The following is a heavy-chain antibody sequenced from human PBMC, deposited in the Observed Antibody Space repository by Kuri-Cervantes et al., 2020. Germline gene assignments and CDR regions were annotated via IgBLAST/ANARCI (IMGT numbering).Heavy chain of an antibody. D-gene: IGHD3-9*01. J-gene: IGHJ4*02. Sequence: GESLKISCAASGFTISSNYMSWVRQAPGKGLEWVSVFYTGGSTFYADSVKGRFTISRDNAKNSLFLQMASLRAEDTAVYYCARAAVGRRFDWLSGEFDYWGQGTLVTVSS. V-gene: IGHV3-53*01. CDR3: ARAAVGRRFDWLSGEFDY. CDR2: FYTGGST. CDR1: GFTISSNY.